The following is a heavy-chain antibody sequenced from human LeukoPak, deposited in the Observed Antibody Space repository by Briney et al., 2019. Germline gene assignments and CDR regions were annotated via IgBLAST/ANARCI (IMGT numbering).Heavy chain of an antibody. Sequence: GGSLRLSCAVSGFTFTDTYMTWIRQAPGKGLESLSYISPSGTDISYADSVKGRFTISRDNAKNSLYLQMNSLRAEDTAVYYCTRDPRRLDCWGQGTLVTVSS. CDR1: GFTFTDTY. V-gene: IGHV3-11*01. CDR3: TRDPRRLDC. CDR2: ISPSGTDI. J-gene: IGHJ4*02.